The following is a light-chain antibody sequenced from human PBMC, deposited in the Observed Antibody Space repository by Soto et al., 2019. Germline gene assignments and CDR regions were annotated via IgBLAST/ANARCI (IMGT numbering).Light chain of an antibody. CDR1: QSVSSSF. CDR3: QHYGNSPPYT. V-gene: IGKV3-20*01. CDR2: GAS. J-gene: IGKJ2*01. Sequence: EIVLTQSRGTLSLSPGERATLSCRASQSVSSSFLAWYQQKPGQAPRLLIYGASSRATGIPDRFSGSGSGTEFTLSISRLEPEDFAVYYCQHYGNSPPYTFGQGTKLEIK.